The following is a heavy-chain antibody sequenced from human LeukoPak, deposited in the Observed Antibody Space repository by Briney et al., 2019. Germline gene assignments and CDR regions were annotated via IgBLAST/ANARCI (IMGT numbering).Heavy chain of an antibody. Sequence: GGSLRLSCAASGFTFSSYAMSWVRLAPGKGLEWVSVLYTGGIRYYAGFVRGRFTISRDDSKNTLYLQMNNLRAEDTAIYYCTKMFTKDNWYGGPDYWGQGTLVTVSS. D-gene: IGHD2-8*01. CDR3: TKMFTKDNWYGGPDY. CDR2: LYTGGIR. V-gene: IGHV3-23*03. J-gene: IGHJ4*02. CDR1: GFTFSSYA.